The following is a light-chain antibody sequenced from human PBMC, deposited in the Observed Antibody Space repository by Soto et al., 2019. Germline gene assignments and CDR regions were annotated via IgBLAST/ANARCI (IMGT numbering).Light chain of an antibody. V-gene: IGKV3-11*01. CDR3: QETYSSLT. CDR1: QSVSNF. J-gene: IGKJ4*01. Sequence: IVWPQSHATLSLSPWERSTLTCRASQSVSNFLAWYQHKPGQAPRLLIYDASIRAAGVPARVSGSGSGTDFTLTISSLQHEDFATYFCQETYSSLTFAGGTKVDIK. CDR2: DAS.